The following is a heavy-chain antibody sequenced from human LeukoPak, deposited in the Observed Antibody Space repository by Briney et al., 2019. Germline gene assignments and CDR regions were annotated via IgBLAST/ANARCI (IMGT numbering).Heavy chain of an antibody. Sequence: GGSLRLSCAASGFTFSSYSMNWVRQAPGEGLEWVSSISSSSSYIYYADSVKGRFTISRDNAKNSLYLQMNSLKSEDTAVYYCTWIQKAVGGFDFWGHGTMVTVSS. CDR1: GFTFSSYS. D-gene: IGHD5-18*01. V-gene: IGHV3-21*03. CDR2: ISSSSSYI. CDR3: TWIQKAVGGFDF. J-gene: IGHJ3*01.